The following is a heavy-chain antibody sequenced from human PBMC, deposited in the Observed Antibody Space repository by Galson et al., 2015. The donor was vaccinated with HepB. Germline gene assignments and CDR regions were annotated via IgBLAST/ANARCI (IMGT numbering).Heavy chain of an antibody. D-gene: IGHD3-3*01. CDR2: IYHSGST. Sequence: TLSLTCGVSGDSISSGDYSWSWIRQPPGKGLEWIGYIYHSGSTYYSPSLRSRVIISVDRSNNQFSLKLTSVTAADTAVYYCARSFTIFGVVDYFDYWGQGTLVTVSS. V-gene: IGHV4-30-2*01. J-gene: IGHJ4*02. CDR3: ARSFTIFGVVDYFDY. CDR1: GDSISSGDYS.